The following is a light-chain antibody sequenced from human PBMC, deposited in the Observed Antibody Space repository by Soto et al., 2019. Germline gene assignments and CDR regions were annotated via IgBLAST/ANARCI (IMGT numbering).Light chain of an antibody. Sequence: QSVLTQPPSVSAAPGQKVTISCSGHSSNIGNNFVSWYQQFPGTAPQLLIYENDKRPSGIPDRFSASKSGTSATLGISGLQTGDEADYYCGAWDSSLSDVVLGGGTKLTVL. CDR3: GAWDSSLSDVV. J-gene: IGLJ3*02. CDR2: END. CDR1: SSNIGNNF. V-gene: IGLV1-51*02.